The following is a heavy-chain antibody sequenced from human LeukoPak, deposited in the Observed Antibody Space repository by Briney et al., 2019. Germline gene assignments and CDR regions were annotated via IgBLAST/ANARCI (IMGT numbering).Heavy chain of an antibody. CDR3: AGTGIRNWFDP. Sequence: SETLSLTCSVSGDSISTTGYFWVWIRQSPGRDLERVGSIFKSGNTFYNMSLKSRVTLSVDTSKNEFSLSLTSVTAADTAVYYCAGTGIRNWFDPWGQGILVTVSS. J-gene: IGHJ5*02. V-gene: IGHV4-39*01. CDR2: IFKSGNT. D-gene: IGHD1-14*01. CDR1: GDSISTTGYF.